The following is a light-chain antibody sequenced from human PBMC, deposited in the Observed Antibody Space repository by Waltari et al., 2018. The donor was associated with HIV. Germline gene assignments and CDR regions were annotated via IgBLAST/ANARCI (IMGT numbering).Light chain of an antibody. V-gene: IGKV3-20*01. CDR1: QSVSSSY. CDR2: GAS. Sequence: EIVLTQSPGTLSLSPGERATLPCRASQSVSSSYLAWYQQKPGQAPRLLIYGASSRATGIPDRFSGSGSGTDFTLTISRLEPEDFAVYYCQQYVNSPLNFGPGTKVDIK. J-gene: IGKJ3*01. CDR3: QQYVNSPLN.